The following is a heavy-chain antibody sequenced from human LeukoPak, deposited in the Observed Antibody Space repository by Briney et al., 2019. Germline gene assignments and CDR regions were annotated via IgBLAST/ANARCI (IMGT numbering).Heavy chain of an antibody. D-gene: IGHD6-13*01. CDR3: ARGGPRGQWQSAGTRFDY. CDR1: GGSFSGYY. Sequence: SETLSLTCAVYGGSFSGYYWSWIRQPPGKGLEWIGEINHSGSTNYNPSLKSRVTISVDTSKNQFSLKLSSVTAADTAVYYCARGGPRGQWQSAGTRFDYWGQGTLVTVSS. CDR2: INHSGST. J-gene: IGHJ4*02. V-gene: IGHV4-34*01.